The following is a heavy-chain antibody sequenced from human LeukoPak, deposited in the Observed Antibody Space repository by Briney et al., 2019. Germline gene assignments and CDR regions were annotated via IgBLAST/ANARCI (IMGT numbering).Heavy chain of an antibody. Sequence: NPSETLSLTCSVSGGSIKTYYWNWLRQPPGKGLERIANMYYSGITSYNPSLRSRVTMSVDTSRNQVSLNLNSVSAADTAVYYCAASGGYSSSWSLWGQGTLVTVSS. D-gene: IGHD6-13*01. CDR3: AASGGYSSSWSL. CDR2: MYYSGIT. CDR1: GGSIKTYY. V-gene: IGHV4-59*01. J-gene: IGHJ4*02.